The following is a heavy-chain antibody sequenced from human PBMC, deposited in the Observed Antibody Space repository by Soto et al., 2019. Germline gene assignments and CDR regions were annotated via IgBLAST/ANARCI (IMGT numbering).Heavy chain of an antibody. CDR2: ISYDGSKK. CDR3: AGAYAAITPGDY. V-gene: IGHV3-30-3*01. CDR1: GFTFSSDA. J-gene: IGHJ4*02. D-gene: IGHD1-20*01. Sequence: QVQLVESGGGVVQPGRSLRLSCAASGFTFSSDAMHWVRQALGKGLEWVAVISYDGSKKYYADSVKGRFTISRDNSKNTLYLQMNSLRAEETAVYYCAGAYAAITPGDYWGQGTLVTVSS.